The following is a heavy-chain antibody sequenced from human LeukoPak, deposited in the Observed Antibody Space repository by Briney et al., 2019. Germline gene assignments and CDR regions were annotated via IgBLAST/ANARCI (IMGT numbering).Heavy chain of an antibody. J-gene: IGHJ4*02. CDR2: IKSDGSST. V-gene: IGHV3-74*01. CDR3: ARVGDIYCSRFSCSLDL. D-gene: IGHD2-2*01. CDR1: GFTFSNYW. Sequence: PGGSLRLSCAASGFTFSNYWMHWVRQAPGKGLVWVSRIKSDGSSTSYAGSVRGRFTISRDNAKNTLYLQMNSLRAEDTAVYYCARVGDIYCSRFSCSLDLWGQGALVTVSS.